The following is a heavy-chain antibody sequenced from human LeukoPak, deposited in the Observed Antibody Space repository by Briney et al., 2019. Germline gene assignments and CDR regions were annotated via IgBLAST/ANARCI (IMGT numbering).Heavy chain of an antibody. CDR1: GGSFSVYY. V-gene: IGHV4-34*01. Sequence: SQTLSPTRALYGGSFSVYYRSSIRQPPGKGLEWMGEINHSGSTNYNPSLKSRVTISVDTSKNQFSLRLSSVTAADTAVYYCARVTGYMIEDYFDYWGQGTLVTVSS. J-gene: IGHJ4*02. D-gene: IGHD3-22*01. CDR3: ARVTGYMIEDYFDY. CDR2: INHSGST.